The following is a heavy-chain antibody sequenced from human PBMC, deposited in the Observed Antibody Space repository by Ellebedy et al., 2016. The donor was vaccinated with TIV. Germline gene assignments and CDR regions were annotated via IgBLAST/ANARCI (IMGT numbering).Heavy chain of an antibody. D-gene: IGHD2-8*01. CDR2: IYPGDSDT. CDR1: GYSFTSYW. V-gene: IGHV5-51*01. CDR3: ARPQDYCTNGVCHLDY. Sequence: GGSLRLSXKGSGYSFTSYWIGWVRQMPGKGLEWMGIIYPGDSDTRYSPSFQGQVTISADKSISTAYLQWSSLKASDTAMYYCARPQDYCTNGVCHLDYWGQGTLVTVSS. J-gene: IGHJ4*02.